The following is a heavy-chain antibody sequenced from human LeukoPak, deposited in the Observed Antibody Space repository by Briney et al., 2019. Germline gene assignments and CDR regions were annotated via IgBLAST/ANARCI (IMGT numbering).Heavy chain of an antibody. Sequence: PGESLKISCKGSGYSFTSYWIGWVRQMPGKGLEWMGIIYPGDSDTRYSPSFQGQVTISADKSISTAYLQWSSLKASDTAMYYCASGTNYDFWSGYRDYWGQGTLVTVSS. J-gene: IGHJ4*02. CDR1: GYSFTSYW. CDR2: IYPGDSDT. V-gene: IGHV5-51*01. D-gene: IGHD3-3*01. CDR3: ASGTNYDFWSGYRDY.